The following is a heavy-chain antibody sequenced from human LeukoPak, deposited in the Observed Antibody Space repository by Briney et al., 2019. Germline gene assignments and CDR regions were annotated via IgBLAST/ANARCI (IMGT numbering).Heavy chain of an antibody. Sequence: SETLSLTCTVSGGSISSGSYYWSWIRQPAGKGLEWIGRIYASGSTNYNPSLKSRVTISVDTSKNQFFLKLSSVTAADTAVYYCARDHGSNYDTLTGFDYWGQGTLVTVSS. V-gene: IGHV4-61*02. CDR3: ARDHGSNYDTLTGFDY. D-gene: IGHD3-9*01. CDR2: IYASGST. CDR1: GGSISSGSYY. J-gene: IGHJ4*02.